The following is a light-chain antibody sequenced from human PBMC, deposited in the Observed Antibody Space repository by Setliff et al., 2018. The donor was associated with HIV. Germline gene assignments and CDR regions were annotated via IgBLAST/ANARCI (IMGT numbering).Light chain of an antibody. Sequence: QSVLTQPPSASGTPGQRVTISCSGSSSNIGTNSVNWFQQLPGTAPKVLLYRNNQRPSGVPHRFAGSKSGTSASLAISGLQSEDEADYYCAAWDDSLNGVVFGGGTQLTVL. CDR1: SSNIGTNS. V-gene: IGLV1-44*01. J-gene: IGLJ2*01. CDR2: RNN. CDR3: AAWDDSLNGVV.